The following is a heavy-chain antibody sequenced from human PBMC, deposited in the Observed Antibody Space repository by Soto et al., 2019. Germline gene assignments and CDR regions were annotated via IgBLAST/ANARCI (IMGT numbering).Heavy chain of an antibody. V-gene: IGHV3-74*01. CDR1: GFGFISYW. CDR2: TNNDGSAT. J-gene: IGHJ3*02. CDR3: AREMATISLGAFDI. Sequence: HPGGSLRLSCAASGFGFISYWMHWVRQAPGKGLVWVSRTNNDGSATTYADSVRGRFTSFRDNAKNTLFLQMTSLGVEDTAVYYCAREMATISLGAFDIWGEGTMVTVSS. D-gene: IGHD5-12*01.